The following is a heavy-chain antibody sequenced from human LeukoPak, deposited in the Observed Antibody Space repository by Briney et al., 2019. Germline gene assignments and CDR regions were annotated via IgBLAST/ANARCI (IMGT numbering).Heavy chain of an antibody. CDR1: VGTFSINA. CDR3: AREDTDLVTDGFDV. CDR2: IISTFGPT. V-gene: IGHV1-69*06. Sequence: GASVKISSKASVGTFSINAISWVRQAPGQGLEWMVVIISTFGPTVYTVNIHGRVTITPDKSTSTAYMQMSSLTSEDTAVYSCAREDTDLVTDGFDVWGQGTVVTVSS. D-gene: IGHD5-18*01. J-gene: IGHJ3*01.